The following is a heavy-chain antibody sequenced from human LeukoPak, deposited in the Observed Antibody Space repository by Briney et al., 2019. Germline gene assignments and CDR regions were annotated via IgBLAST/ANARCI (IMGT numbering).Heavy chain of an antibody. Sequence: ASVKVPCKASGYTFTTYDINWVRQATGQGLEWMGWMNPNSGYTGYAQKFQGRVTITRDTSISTAYMELSSLRSEDTAVYYCARVAGSIDYWGQGTLVTVSS. D-gene: IGHD6-19*01. V-gene: IGHV1-8*03. CDR3: ARVAGSIDY. J-gene: IGHJ4*02. CDR1: GYTFTTYD. CDR2: MNPNSGYT.